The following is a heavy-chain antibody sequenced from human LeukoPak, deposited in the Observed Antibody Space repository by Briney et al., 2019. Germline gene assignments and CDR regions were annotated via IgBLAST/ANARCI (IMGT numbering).Heavy chain of an antibody. Sequence: GGSLRLSCAASGFTFNDYYMSWIRQAPGKGLEWLSYINIGGTNTHYADSVKGRFTISRDNAKKSLYLEMNNLRAEDTAVYYCATDGAGFDTWGQGVLSPSPQ. CDR2: INIGGTNT. V-gene: IGHV3-11*01. CDR3: ATDGAGFDT. J-gene: IGHJ5*02. CDR1: GFTFNDYY.